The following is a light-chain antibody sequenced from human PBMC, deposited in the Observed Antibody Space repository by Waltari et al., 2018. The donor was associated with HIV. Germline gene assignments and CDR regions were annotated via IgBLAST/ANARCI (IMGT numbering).Light chain of an antibody. V-gene: IGKV3-20*01. CDR3: QLYGSSPGLT. CDR2: GAS. Sequence: EIVLTQSPGTLSLSPGERATLYCRASQSVSSSYLAWYQQKPGQAPRLLIYGASSRATGIPDRFSGSGSGTDFTLTISRLEPEDFAVYYCQLYGSSPGLTFGGGTKVEIK. CDR1: QSVSSSY. J-gene: IGKJ4*01.